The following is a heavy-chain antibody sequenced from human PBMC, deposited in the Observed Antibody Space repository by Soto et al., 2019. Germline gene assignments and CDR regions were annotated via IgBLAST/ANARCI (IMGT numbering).Heavy chain of an antibody. CDR1: GFTFSNFG. CDR3: ARVWGWPPIVIDY. CDR2: IPYDGRNK. J-gene: IGHJ4*02. V-gene: IGHV3-30*03. D-gene: IGHD3-16*01. Sequence: QVQLVESGGGVVQPGRSLRLSCAASGFTFSNFGMHWVRQAPGKGLEWVAVIPYDGRNKYYADSVKGRFTISRDNSKNTLYLQMNSLRAEDTAVYYCARVWGWPPIVIDYWGQGTLVTVSS.